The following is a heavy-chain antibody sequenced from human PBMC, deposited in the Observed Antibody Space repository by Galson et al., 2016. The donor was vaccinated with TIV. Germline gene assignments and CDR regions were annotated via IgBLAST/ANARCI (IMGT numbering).Heavy chain of an antibody. CDR1: GFTFSSYA. CDR3: AKDERLGSYFDY. J-gene: IGHJ4*02. D-gene: IGHD3-10*01. Sequence: SLRLSCAASGFTFSSYAMSWVRQAPGKGLEWVSGISSGGASTYYADSVKGRFTISRDNSKKTVYLQVNSLRDEDTAVYYCAKDERLGSYFDYWGQGTLVTVSS. V-gene: IGHV3-23*01. CDR2: ISSGGAST.